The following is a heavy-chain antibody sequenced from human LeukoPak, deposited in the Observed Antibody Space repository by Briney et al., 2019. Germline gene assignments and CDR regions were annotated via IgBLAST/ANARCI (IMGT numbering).Heavy chain of an antibody. J-gene: IGHJ1*01. CDR3: TTDTRARFFDWVFSK. CDR2: FNPEDGET. V-gene: IGHV1-24*01. CDR1: GHNLNELS. D-gene: IGHD3-9*01. Sequence: GASVKVSCKVSGHNLNELSMNWVRQAPGKGLEWMGLFNPEDGETLYAEKFQDRVTMTEDTYTATAYMELSSLRSEDTAVYYCTTDTRARFFDWVFSKWGQGTLVIVSS.